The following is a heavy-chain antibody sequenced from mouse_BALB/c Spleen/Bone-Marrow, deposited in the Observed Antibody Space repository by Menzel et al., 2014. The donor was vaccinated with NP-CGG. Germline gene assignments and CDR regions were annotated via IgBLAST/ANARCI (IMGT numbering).Heavy chain of an antibody. J-gene: IGHJ4*01. CDR3: ARQRDGSYAMDY. Sequence: EVKLVESGGGLVKPGGSLKLSCAASGFTFSSYAMSWVRRTPEKRLEWVATISSGGSYTYYPDSVKGRFTISRDNAKNTLYLQMSSLRSEDTAMYYCARQRDGSYAMDYWGQGTSVTVSP. CDR2: ISSGGSYT. V-gene: IGHV5-9-3*01. CDR1: GFTFSSYA. D-gene: IGHD2-3*01.